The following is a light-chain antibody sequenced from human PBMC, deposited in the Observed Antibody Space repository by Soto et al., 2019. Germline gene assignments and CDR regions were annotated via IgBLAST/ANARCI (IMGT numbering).Light chain of an antibody. CDR2: WAS. CDR3: QQYYSTFIT. Sequence: DIVMTQSPDSLAVSLGERATINCRSSQSILYSSNNKNYLAWYQQKPGQPPKLLIHWASTRESGVPDRFSGSGSGTDFTLTISSLQAEDVAVYYCQQYYSTFITFGQGTRLEIK. V-gene: IGKV4-1*01. J-gene: IGKJ5*01. CDR1: QSILYSSNNKNY.